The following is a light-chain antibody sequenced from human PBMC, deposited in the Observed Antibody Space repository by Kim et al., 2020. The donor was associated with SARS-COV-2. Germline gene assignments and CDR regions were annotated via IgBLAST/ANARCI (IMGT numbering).Light chain of an antibody. V-gene: IGKV3-15*01. CDR1: QSVSNN. CDR2: GAS. Sequence: EILMTQSPATLSVSPGEGVTLSCRASQSVSNNLAWYQQKPGQAPRLLIYGASTRAIGIPARFSGSGSGTEFTLTISSLQSEDFAVYSCQQYNDWPRAFGQGTKVDIK. CDR3: QQYNDWPRA. J-gene: IGKJ1*01.